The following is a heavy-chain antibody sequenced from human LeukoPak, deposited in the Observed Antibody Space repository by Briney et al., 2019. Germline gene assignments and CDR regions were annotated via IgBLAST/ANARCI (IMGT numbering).Heavy chain of an antibody. Sequence: ASVTVSCKASGYTFTSYAMHWVRQAPGQRLEWMGWINAGNGNTKYSQKFQGRVTITRDTSASTAYMELSSLRSEDTAVYYCARAPYSYGYIMGYWGQGTLVTVSS. J-gene: IGHJ4*02. CDR1: GYTFTSYA. CDR2: INAGNGNT. D-gene: IGHD5-18*01. CDR3: ARAPYSYGYIMGY. V-gene: IGHV1-3*01.